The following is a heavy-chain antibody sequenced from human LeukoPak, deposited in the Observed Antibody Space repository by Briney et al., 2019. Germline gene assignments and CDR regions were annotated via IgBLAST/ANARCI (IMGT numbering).Heavy chain of an antibody. Sequence: SETLSLTCTVSGGSISSYYWSWIRQPPGKGLEWIGYIYYSGSTNYNPSLKSRVTISVDTSKNQSSLKLSSVTAADTAVYYCARYSGSYYGYWGQGTLVTVSS. D-gene: IGHD1-26*01. V-gene: IGHV4-59*08. J-gene: IGHJ4*02. CDR3: ARYSGSYYGY. CDR1: GGSISSYY. CDR2: IYYSGST.